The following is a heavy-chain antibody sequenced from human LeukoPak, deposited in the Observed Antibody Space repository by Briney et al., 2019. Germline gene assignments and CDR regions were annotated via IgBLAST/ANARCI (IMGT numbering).Heavy chain of an antibody. CDR1: GYTFTGYY. D-gene: IGHD3-16*02. J-gene: IGHJ4*02. V-gene: IGHV1-2*02. Sequence: ASVKVSCKASGYTFTGYYMHWVRQAPGQGLEWMGWINPNSGGTNYAQKFQGRVTMTRNTSISTAYMELSSLRSEDTAVYYCARGRMITFGGVIFYYFDYWGQGTLVTVSS. CDR2: INPNSGGT. CDR3: ARGRMITFGGVIFYYFDY.